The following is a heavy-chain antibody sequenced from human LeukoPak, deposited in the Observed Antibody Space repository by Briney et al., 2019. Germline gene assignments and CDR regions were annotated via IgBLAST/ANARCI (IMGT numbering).Heavy chain of an antibody. CDR3: ARESGPRE. Sequence: GASVKLSCKASGYTFSSYYMHWVRQAPGQGLEWMGLINPSGGSTSYAQKFQGRVTMTRDTSTSTVYMELSSLRSGDTAVYYCARESGPREWGQGTMVTVSS. D-gene: IGHD6-25*01. J-gene: IGHJ3*01. V-gene: IGHV1-46*01. CDR2: INPSGGST. CDR1: GYTFSSYY.